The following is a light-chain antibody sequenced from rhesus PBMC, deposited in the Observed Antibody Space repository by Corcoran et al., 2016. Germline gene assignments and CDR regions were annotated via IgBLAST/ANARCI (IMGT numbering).Light chain of an antibody. V-gene: IGKV1S11*01. J-gene: IGKJ3*01. CDR3: QQRNSYPFT. Sequence: DIQMTQSPSSLSASVGDRVTIPSRASENVNTYLNWYQQKPGKAPKFLIYTASTLQSGVPSRFSGSGSGTDFTLTISSLQPEDFAVYYCQQRNSYPFTFGPGTKLDIK. CDR2: TAS. CDR1: ENVNTY.